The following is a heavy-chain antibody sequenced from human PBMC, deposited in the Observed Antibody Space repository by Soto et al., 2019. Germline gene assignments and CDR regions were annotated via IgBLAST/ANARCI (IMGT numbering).Heavy chain of an antibody. CDR2: IYHSGST. V-gene: IGHV4-38-2*01. J-gene: IGHJ4*02. CDR1: GYSISSGYY. CDR3: ARVGYYDSSGYFDY. Sequence: PSETLSLTCAVSGYSISSGYYWGWIRQPPGKGLEWIGSIYHSGSTYYNPSLKSRVTISVDTSKNQFSLKLSSVTAADTAVYYCARVGYYDSSGYFDYWGQGTLVTVSS. D-gene: IGHD3-22*01.